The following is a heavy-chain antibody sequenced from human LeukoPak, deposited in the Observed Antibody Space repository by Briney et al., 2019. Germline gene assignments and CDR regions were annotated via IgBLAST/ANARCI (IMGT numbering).Heavy chain of an antibody. V-gene: IGHV4-61*02. CDR3: ARVPRGGYSVTVDY. Sequence: SETLSLTCTVSGGSISSGSYYWSWIRQPAGKGLEWLGRIYTSGSTNYNPSLKSRVTISADTSKNQFSLKLSSVTAADTAVYYCARVPRGGYSVTVDYWGQGTLVTVSS. CDR2: IYTSGST. J-gene: IGHJ4*02. D-gene: IGHD3-22*01. CDR1: GGSISSGSYY.